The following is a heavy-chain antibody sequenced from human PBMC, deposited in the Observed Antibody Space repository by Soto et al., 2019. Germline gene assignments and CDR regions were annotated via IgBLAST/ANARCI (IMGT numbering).Heavy chain of an antibody. V-gene: IGHV3-23*01. J-gene: IGHJ6*02. CDR1: GFTFSNYD. CDR3: VRHATLTTVTAHAGSYYGLDV. D-gene: IGHD4-4*01. Sequence: GGSLRRPCAGSGFTFSNYDMSWVRQATGKGREGGSVISYSGSGTCYADSVTGRLTISRDTVKTPLSLQMNEMRAEDTALYYCVRHATLTTVTAHAGSYYGLDVWGQGTTVTVSS. CDR2: ISYSGSGT.